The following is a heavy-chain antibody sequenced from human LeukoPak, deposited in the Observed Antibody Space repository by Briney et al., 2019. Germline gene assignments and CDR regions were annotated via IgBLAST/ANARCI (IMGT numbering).Heavy chain of an antibody. CDR3: AGLPDYYPYYYMDV. V-gene: IGHV4-39*07. CDR1: GGSISTSSFN. J-gene: IGHJ6*03. Sequence: PSETLSLTCTVSGGSISTSSFNWGWVRQPSGKRLEWIGNINYSGSTYYNPSLKSRVAISIDTSKNQFSLKLRSVTAADTAVYFCAGLPDYYPYYYMDVWGKGTTVTVSS. D-gene: IGHD2-15*01. CDR2: INYSGST.